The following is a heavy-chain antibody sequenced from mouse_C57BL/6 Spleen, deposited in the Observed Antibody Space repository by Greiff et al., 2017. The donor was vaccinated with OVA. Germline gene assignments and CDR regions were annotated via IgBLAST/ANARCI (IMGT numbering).Heavy chain of an antibody. V-gene: IGHV1-9*01. D-gene: IGHD3-2*02. CDR3: ARDDYGSRQLRLLDYFDN. CDR2: ILPGSGST. J-gene: IGHJ2*01. Sequence: VQLQQSGAELMKPGASVKLSCKATGYTFTGYWIEWVKQRPGHGLEWIGEILPGSGSTNYNEKFKGKATFTADTSSNTAYMQLSSLTTEDSAIYYCARDDYGSRQLRLLDYFDNWGQGTTLTVSS. CDR1: GYTFTGYW.